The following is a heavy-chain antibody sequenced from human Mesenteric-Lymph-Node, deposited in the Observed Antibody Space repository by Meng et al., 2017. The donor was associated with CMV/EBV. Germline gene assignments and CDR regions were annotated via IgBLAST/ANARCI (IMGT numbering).Heavy chain of an antibody. V-gene: IGHV4-59*01. CDR1: GVSISSYY. CDR2: IYHSGST. D-gene: IGHD3-3*01. CDR3: ARETYYDFWSGYFFDY. Sequence: SESLSLTCTVSGVSISSYYWSWIRQPPGKGLEWVGYIYHSGSTNYNPSHKSRVTISVDTTKKQYSLKLSSVTAADTAVYYCARETYYDFWSGYFFDYWGQGTLVTVSS. J-gene: IGHJ4*02.